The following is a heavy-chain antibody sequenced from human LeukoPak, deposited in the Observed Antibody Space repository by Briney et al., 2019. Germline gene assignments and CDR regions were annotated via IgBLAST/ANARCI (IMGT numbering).Heavy chain of an antibody. Sequence: SETLSLTCTVSGGSISSGSYYWSRIRQPAGKGLEWIGRIYTSGSTNYNPSLKSRVTISVDTSKNQFSLKLSSVTAADTAVYYCARDRDYGDYVEAFDIWGQGTMVTVSS. J-gene: IGHJ3*02. CDR3: ARDRDYGDYVEAFDI. CDR2: IYTSGST. CDR1: GGSISSGSYY. D-gene: IGHD4-17*01. V-gene: IGHV4-61*02.